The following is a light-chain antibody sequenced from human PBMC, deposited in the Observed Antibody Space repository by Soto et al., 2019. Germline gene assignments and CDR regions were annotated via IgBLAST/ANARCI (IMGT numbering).Light chain of an antibody. V-gene: IGLV2-23*01. CDR3: CSYAGSSTPVV. CDR1: SSDVGSYNL. Sequence: QSALTQPASVSGSPGQSITISCTGTSSDVGSYNLVSWYQQHPVKAPKLMIYEGTTRPSGVSNRFSGSKSGNTASLTISGLQAEDEADYYCCSYAGSSTPVVFGGGTKITVL. J-gene: IGLJ2*01. CDR2: EGT.